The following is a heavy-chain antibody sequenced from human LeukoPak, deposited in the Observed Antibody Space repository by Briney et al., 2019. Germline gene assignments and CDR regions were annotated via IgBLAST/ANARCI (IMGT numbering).Heavy chain of an antibody. CDR3: ARGEMATRTLGYYYYYMDV. J-gene: IGHJ6*03. Sequence: ASVKVSCKASGGTFSSYAISWVRQAPGQGLEWMGGIIPIFGTANYAQKFQGRVTITTDESTSTAYMELSSLRSEDTAVYYFARGEMATRTLGYYYYYMDVWGKGTTVTVSS. D-gene: IGHD5-24*01. V-gene: IGHV1-69*05. CDR2: IIPIFGTA. CDR1: GGTFSSYA.